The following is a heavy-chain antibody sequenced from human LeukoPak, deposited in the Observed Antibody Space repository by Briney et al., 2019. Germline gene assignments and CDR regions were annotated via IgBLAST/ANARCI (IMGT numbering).Heavy chain of an antibody. CDR1: GFTFSSFS. CDR3: ARNMVRGYDDAFDI. Sequence: GGSLRLSCAASGFTFSSFSLDWVRQTPGKGPEWVSSISSSSIYIYYADSVKGRFTISRDNAKNSLYLQMNSLRAEDTAVYFCARNMVRGYDDAFDIWGQGTMVTVSS. CDR2: ISSSSIYI. V-gene: IGHV3-21*01. D-gene: IGHD3-10*01. J-gene: IGHJ3*02.